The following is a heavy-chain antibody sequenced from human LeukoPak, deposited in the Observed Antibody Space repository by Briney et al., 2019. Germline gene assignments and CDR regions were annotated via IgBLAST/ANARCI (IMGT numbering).Heavy chain of an antibody. CDR1: GYTFTSYA. V-gene: IGHV1-3*01. D-gene: IGHD2-2*02. CDR2: INAGNGNT. CDR3: ARVGCSSTSCYMGIHYYYYYYMDV. Sequence: ASVKVSCKASGYTFTSYAMHWVRQAPGQRLEWMGWINAGNGNTKYSQKFQGRVTITRDTSASTAYMELSSLRSEDTAVYYCARVGCSSTSCYMGIHYYYYYYMDVWGKGTTVTVSS. J-gene: IGHJ6*03.